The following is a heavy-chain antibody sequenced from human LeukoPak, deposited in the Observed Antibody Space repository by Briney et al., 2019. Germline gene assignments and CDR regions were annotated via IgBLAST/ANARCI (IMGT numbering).Heavy chain of an antibody. V-gene: IGHV4-59*01. CDR1: GGSISTYY. Sequence: KPSETLSLTCTVSGGSISTYYWSWIRQPPGEGLEWIGYISNGGSTKYNPSLKSRVTISVDTSKNQLSLKLRSVTAADTAVYHCVRLQPNTGEWAFDIWGQGTMVSVSS. J-gene: IGHJ3*02. D-gene: IGHD1-1*01. CDR3: VRLQPNTGEWAFDI. CDR2: ISNGGST.